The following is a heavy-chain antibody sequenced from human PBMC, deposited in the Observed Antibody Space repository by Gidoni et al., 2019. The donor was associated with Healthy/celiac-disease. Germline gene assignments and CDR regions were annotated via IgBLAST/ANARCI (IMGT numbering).Heavy chain of an antibody. J-gene: IGHJ4*02. D-gene: IGHD3-22*01. CDR1: GFTFSSYA. Sequence: QVQLVESGGGVVQPGRSLRLSGPAPGFTFSSYAMHWVRPAPGKGLEWVAVISYDGSNKYYADSVKGRFTISRDNSKNTLYLQMNSLRAEDTAVYYCATDYYDSSGYYFDYWGQGTLVTVSS. CDR3: ATDYYDSSGYYFDY. V-gene: IGHV3-30-3*01. CDR2: ISYDGSNK.